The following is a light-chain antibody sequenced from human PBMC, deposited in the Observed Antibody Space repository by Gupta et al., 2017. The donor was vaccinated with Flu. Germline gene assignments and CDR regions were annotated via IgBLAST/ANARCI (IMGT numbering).Light chain of an antibody. V-gene: IGKV3-20*01. CDR2: RAS. Sequence: EVVLTQSPGTLSLSPGERATLSCRASQSISNRPLAWYQQKPGQAPRLLIYRASNRATGVPDRFSGSGCGTDFTLTISRREPEDLALYSCQQFCYSPLYSFGQGTRLEIK. J-gene: IGKJ2*03. CDR1: QSISNRP. CDR3: QQFCYSPLYS.